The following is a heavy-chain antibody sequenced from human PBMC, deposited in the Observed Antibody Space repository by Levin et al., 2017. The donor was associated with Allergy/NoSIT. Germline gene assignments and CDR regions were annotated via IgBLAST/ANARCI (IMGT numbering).Heavy chain of an antibody. CDR2: ISYDGSNK. CDR3: ARDPDYYDSSGYPTLDY. V-gene: IGHV3-30*01. D-gene: IGHD3-22*01. Sequence: GESLKISCAASGFTFRSYAMHWVRQAPGKGLDWVAVISYDGSNKYYADSVKGRFTISRDNSKNTLYLQMNSLRAEDTAVYYCARDPDYYDSSGYPTLDYWGQGTLVTVSS. CDR1: GFTFRSYA. J-gene: IGHJ4*02.